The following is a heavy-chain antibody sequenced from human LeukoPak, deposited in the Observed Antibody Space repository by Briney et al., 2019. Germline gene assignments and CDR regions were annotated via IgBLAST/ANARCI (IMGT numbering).Heavy chain of an antibody. CDR1: GYTFTSFG. J-gene: IGHJ4*02. D-gene: IGHD5-18*01. CDR2: ISAYNGNT. Sequence: GASVKVSCKASGYTFTSFGISWVRQAPGQGLEWMGWISAYNGNTKSAQKFQGRVTMTTDTSTSTAYMEVRSLGSDDTAVFYCVRDLGVDTSMIFFDYWGQGTLVTVSS. V-gene: IGHV1-18*01. CDR3: VRDLGVDTSMIFFDY.